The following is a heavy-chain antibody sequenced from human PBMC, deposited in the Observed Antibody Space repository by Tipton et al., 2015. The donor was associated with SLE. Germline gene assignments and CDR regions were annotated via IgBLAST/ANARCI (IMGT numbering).Heavy chain of an antibody. J-gene: IGHJ4*02. V-gene: IGHV3-30*02. CDR1: GFTFSSYG. Sequence: SLRLSCAASGFTFSSYGMHWVRQAPGKGLEWVAFIRYDGSNKYYADSVKGRFTISRDNSKNTLYLQMNSLRAEDTAVYYCARGRRSSSWYDYWGQGTLVTVSS. D-gene: IGHD6-13*01. CDR3: ARGRRSSSWYDY. CDR2: IRYDGSNK.